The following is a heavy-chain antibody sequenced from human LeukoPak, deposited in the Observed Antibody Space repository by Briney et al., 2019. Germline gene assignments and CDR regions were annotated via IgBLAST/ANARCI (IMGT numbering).Heavy chain of an antibody. CDR1: GGSISSYY. D-gene: IGHD3-22*01. CDR2: IYTSGST. J-gene: IGHJ3*02. V-gene: IGHV4-4*07. CDR3: ARSRRLYYYDSSGYLGPAFDI. Sequence: PSETLSLTCTVSGGSISSYYWSWIRQPAGKGLEWIGRIYTSGSTNYNPSLKSRVTMSVDTSKNQFPLKLSSVTAADTAVYYCARSRRLYYYDSSGYLGPAFDIWGQGTMVTVSS.